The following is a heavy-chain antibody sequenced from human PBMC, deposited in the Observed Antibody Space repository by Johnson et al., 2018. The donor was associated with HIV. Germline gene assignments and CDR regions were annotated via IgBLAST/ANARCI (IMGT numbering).Heavy chain of an antibody. Sequence: QMLLVESGGDVVQPGRSLRLSCAASGFTFRSYAMHWVRQAPGKGLEWVAAIGYDGNDKDYADSVKGRFTISRDNAKNSLYLQMNSLRAEDTAVYYCARIRPANWGVNDAFDIWGQGTMVTVSS. D-gene: IGHD7-27*01. J-gene: IGHJ3*02. V-gene: IGHV3-30*04. CDR1: GFTFRSYA. CDR3: ARIRPANWGVNDAFDI. CDR2: IGYDGNDK.